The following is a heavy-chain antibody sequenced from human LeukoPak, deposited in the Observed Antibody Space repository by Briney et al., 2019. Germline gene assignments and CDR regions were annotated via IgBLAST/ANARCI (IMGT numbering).Heavy chain of an antibody. CDR3: ARAPTMRHSSSWYGGFDS. D-gene: IGHD6-13*01. Sequence: GGPLRLSCAASEFTVSSDYMSWVRQAPGKGLEWVSIIYGGGNTYYADSVKGRFTISRDNSKDTLCLQLNSLRAEDTAVYYCARAPTMRHSSSWYGGFDSWGQGTLVTVSS. V-gene: IGHV3-53*01. CDR1: EFTVSSDY. CDR2: IYGGGNT. J-gene: IGHJ4*02.